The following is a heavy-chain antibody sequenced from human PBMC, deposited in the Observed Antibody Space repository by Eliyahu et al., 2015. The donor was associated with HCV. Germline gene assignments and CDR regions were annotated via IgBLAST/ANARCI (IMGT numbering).Heavy chain of an antibody. CDR1: GGSISGXY. V-gene: IGHV4-59*11. CDR3: ATGYSAFDFDN. CDR2: IYYSGST. Sequence: QVQLQESGPGLVKPSXTLSLNCIVSGGSISGXYCSWIRQPPGKGLEWIGYIYYSGSTKYNPSLQSRATMLVDRSKNHFSLKLSSVTAADTAVYYCATGYSAFDFDNWGQGTLVTVSS. J-gene: IGHJ4*02. D-gene: IGHD5-12*01.